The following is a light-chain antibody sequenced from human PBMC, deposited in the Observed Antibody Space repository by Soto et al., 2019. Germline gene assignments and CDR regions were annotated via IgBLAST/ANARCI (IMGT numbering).Light chain of an antibody. CDR2: DVS. V-gene: IGLV2-14*01. J-gene: IGLJ2*01. Sequence: QSALTQPPSVSGSPGQSITISCTGTSSDVGGYNYVSWYQQHPGTAPKLMIYDVSNRPSGVSNRFSGSKSGNTASLTISGLQAEDEADYYCRSYTSSITLLVFGGGTKLTVL. CDR1: SSDVGGYNY. CDR3: RSYTSSITLLV.